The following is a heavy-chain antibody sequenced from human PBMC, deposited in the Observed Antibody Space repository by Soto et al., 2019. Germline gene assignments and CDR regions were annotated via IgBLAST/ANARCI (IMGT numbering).Heavy chain of an antibody. CDR1: GFTFSSYA. Sequence: VQLVESGGGVVQPGRSLRLSCAASGFTFSSYAMHWVRQAPGKGLEWVAVISYDGSNKYYADSVKGRFTISRDNSKNTLYLQMNSLRAEDTAVYYCARDIVATIFLFYFDYWGQGTLVTVSS. V-gene: IGHV3-30-3*01. D-gene: IGHD5-12*01. CDR2: ISYDGSNK. CDR3: ARDIVATIFLFYFDY. J-gene: IGHJ4*02.